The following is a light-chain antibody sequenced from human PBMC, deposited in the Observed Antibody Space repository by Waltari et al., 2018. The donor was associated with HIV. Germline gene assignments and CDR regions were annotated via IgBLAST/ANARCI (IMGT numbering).Light chain of an antibody. V-gene: IGLV3-9*01. Sequence: SYDLTQPLSVSVALGQTARIAWGGDNSGSKAVHGYQQKPGQALVFVICRGSSRPSGIPELISGSNSGNTATLTISGAQGGDEADYYFQVWDTSIVVFGGGTKLPVL. CDR2: RGS. J-gene: IGLJ2*01. CDR1: NSGSKA. CDR3: QVWDTSIVV.